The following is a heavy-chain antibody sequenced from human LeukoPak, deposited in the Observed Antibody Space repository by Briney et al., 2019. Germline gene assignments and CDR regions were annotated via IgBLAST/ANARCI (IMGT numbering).Heavy chain of an antibody. J-gene: IGHJ2*01. CDR3: ARGPEDIVVVPAAMGWYFDL. D-gene: IGHD2-2*01. V-gene: IGHV3-21*01. CDR2: ISSSSSYI. Sequence: GGSLRLSCAASGFTFSSYSMNWVRQAPGKGLEWVSSISSSSSYIYYADSVKGRFTISRDNAKNSLYLQMNSLRAEDTAVYYCARGPEDIVVVPAAMGWYFDLWGRGTLVTVSS. CDR1: GFTFSSYS.